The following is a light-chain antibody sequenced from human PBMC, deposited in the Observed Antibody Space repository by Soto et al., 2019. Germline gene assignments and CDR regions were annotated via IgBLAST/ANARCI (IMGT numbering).Light chain of an antibody. Sequence: DIQMTQSPSSLSASVGDRVTITCRASQSISSYLNWFQQKPGKAPKLLIFAASTLQSGVLSRFSGSGSGTDFTLPISSLQPEDYATYYCQQSYSTPWTFGQGTKVEIK. CDR2: AAS. J-gene: IGKJ1*01. V-gene: IGKV1-39*01. CDR3: QQSYSTPWT. CDR1: QSISSY.